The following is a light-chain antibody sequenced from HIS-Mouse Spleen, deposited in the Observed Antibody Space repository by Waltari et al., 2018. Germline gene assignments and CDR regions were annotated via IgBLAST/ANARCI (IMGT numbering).Light chain of an antibody. CDR3: MQALQTPWT. J-gene: IGKJ2*01. Sequence: DIVMTQSPLSLPVTPGEPASISCRSSPSLLHSNGYNYLDWYLQKPGQSPQLLIYLGSNPASGVPDRFSGSGSGTDFTLKISRVEAEDVGVYYCMQALQTPWTFGQGTKLEIK. V-gene: IGKV2-28*01. CDR2: LGS. CDR1: PSLLHSNGYNY.